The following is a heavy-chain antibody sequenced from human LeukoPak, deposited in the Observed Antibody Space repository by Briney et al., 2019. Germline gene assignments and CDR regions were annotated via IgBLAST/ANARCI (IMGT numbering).Heavy chain of an antibody. V-gene: IGHV4-30-2*01. CDR2: IYHSGST. CDR3: ARVPKLWSGNAYYFDY. J-gene: IGHJ4*02. CDR1: GGSISSGGYY. Sequence: PSQTLSLTCTVSGGSISSGGYYWSWIRQPPGKGLEWIGYIYHSGSTYYNPSLKSRVTISVDRSKNQFSLKLSSVTAADTAVYYCARVPKLWSGNAYYFDYWGQETLVTVSS. D-gene: IGHD3-3*01.